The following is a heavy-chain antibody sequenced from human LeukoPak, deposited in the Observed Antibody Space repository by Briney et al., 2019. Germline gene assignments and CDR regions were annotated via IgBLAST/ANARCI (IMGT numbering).Heavy chain of an antibody. D-gene: IGHD2-8*01. CDR3: AREKYAGYYFDC. Sequence: GRSLRLSCTASGFSFSQYAMHWVRQAPGKGLKWVAVMSYDGSNEFYADSVKGRFTISRDNSRNTLYLQMNSLRAEDTAVYYCAREKYAGYYFDCWGQGALDTVSS. V-gene: IGHV3-30-3*01. CDR1: GFSFSQYA. J-gene: IGHJ4*02. CDR2: MSYDGSNE.